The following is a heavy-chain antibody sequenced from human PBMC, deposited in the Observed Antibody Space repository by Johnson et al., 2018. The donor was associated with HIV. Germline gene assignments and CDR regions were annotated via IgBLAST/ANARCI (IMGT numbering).Heavy chain of an antibody. V-gene: IGHV3-30*02. CDR2: IRYDGSNK. CDR1: GFTFSNYG. D-gene: IGHD5-12*01. CDR3: AGAQLATIWGGTFDS. Sequence: QVQLVESGGGVVQPGGSLRLSCAASGFTFSNYGMHWVRQAPGKGLDWVAFIRYDGSNKYYGDAVKGRFTISRDNSKNTLYLPMNRLRAEDTALYYCAGAQLATIWGGTFDSWGQGTMVTVSS. J-gene: IGHJ3*02.